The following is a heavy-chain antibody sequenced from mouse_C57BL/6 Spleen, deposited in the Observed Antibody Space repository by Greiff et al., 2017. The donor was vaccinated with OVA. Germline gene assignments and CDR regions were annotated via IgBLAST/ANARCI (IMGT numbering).Heavy chain of an antibody. V-gene: IGHV1-82*01. CDR3: ARSFYDAFDY. CDR2: IYPGDGDT. D-gene: IGHD2-12*01. CDR1: GYAFSSSW. Sequence: VQLQQSGPELVKPGASVKISCKASGYAFSSSWMNWVKQRPGKGLEWIGRIYPGDGDTNYNGKFKGKATMTADKSSSTAYMQLSSLTSEDSAVYFCARSFYDAFDYWGQGTTLTVSS. J-gene: IGHJ2*01.